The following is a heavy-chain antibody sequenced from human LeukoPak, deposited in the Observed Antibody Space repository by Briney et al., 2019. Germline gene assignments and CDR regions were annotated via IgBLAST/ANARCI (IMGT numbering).Heavy chain of an antibody. V-gene: IGHV1-2*02. CDR2: INPNSSGT. D-gene: IGHD2-2*01. CDR3: ARDIVVVGYMDV. J-gene: IGHJ6*03. CDR1: GYTFTGYY. Sequence: ASVKVSCKASGYTFTGYYMHWVRQAPGQGLEWMGWINPNSSGTNYAQKFQGRVTMTRDTSISTAYMELSRLRSDDTAVYYCARDIVVVGYMDVWGKGTTVTVSS.